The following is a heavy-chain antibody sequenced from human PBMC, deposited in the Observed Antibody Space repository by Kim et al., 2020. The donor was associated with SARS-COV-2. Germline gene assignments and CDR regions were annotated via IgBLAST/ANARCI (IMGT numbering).Heavy chain of an antibody. CDR1: GFTFRQSA. CDR3: AKDRGIVPPAPLEY. V-gene: IGHV3-23*01. D-gene: IGHD2-15*01. J-gene: IGHJ4*02. Sequence: GGSLRLSCAASGFTFRQSAMTWVRQAPGKGLEWVATISGSGESRYYADSVMGRFTIYRDNAKNTLSLHLNNVRAEDTALYFCAKDRGIVPPAPLEYWGQGTQVSVST. CDR2: ISGSGESR.